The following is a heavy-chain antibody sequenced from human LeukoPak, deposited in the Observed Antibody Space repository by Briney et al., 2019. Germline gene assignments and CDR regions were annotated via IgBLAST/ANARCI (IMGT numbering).Heavy chain of an antibody. D-gene: IGHD3-22*01. CDR1: GGSISNYY. Sequence: SETLSLTCTVSGGSISNYYWSWIRQPPGKGLEWIGNIHYSGSTSYNPFLKSRVTISVDTSKNQFSLKLSSVTAADTAVYFCARRRDYYDSSGYFDYWGQGTLVTVSS. CDR3: ARRRDYYDSSGYFDY. V-gene: IGHV4-59*01. CDR2: IHYSGST. J-gene: IGHJ4*02.